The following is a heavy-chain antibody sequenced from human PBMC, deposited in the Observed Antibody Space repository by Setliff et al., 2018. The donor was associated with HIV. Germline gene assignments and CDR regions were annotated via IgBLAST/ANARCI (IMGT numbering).Heavy chain of an antibody. CDR3: ARTDYGGNSGGNYVDY. Sequence: ASVKVSCKASGYTFTTYDITWVRQAPGQGLEWLGWISPYNGHTNFAQKFQGRVTMTTDTATSTAYMEVRSLRSDDTAVYYCARTDYGGNSGGNYVDYWGQGSLVTV. CDR1: GYTFTTYD. CDR2: ISPYNGHT. D-gene: IGHD4-17*01. J-gene: IGHJ4*02. V-gene: IGHV1-18*01.